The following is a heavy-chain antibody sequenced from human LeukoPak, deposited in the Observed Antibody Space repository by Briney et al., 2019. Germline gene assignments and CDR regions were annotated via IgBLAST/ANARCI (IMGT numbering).Heavy chain of an antibody. J-gene: IGHJ3*02. CDR1: GGSISSSSYY. CDR2: IYYSGST. D-gene: IGHD2/OR15-2a*01. CDR3: AKGNKGNKSKDAFDN. Sequence: SETLSLTCTVSGGSISSSSYYWGWIRQPPGKGLEWIGSIYYSGSTYYNPSLKSRVTISVDTSKNQFSLKLSSVTAADTAVYYCAKGNKGNKSKDAFDNWGQGTMV. V-gene: IGHV4-39*01.